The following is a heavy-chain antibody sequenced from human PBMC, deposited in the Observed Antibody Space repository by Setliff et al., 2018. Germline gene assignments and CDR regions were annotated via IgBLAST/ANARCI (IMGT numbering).Heavy chain of an antibody. CDR3: ARMTGFLYMDV. CDR2: IYYSGST. J-gene: IGHJ6*03. CDR1: GASISSDGYY. Sequence: LSLTCSVSGASISSDGYYWSWIRQYPGKGLEWIGYIYYSGSTYYNPSLKSRVTISLDTSKNQFSLSLTSVTAADTAVYYCARMTGFLYMDVWGKGTPVTVSS. V-gene: IGHV4-31*03. D-gene: IGHD3-3*01.